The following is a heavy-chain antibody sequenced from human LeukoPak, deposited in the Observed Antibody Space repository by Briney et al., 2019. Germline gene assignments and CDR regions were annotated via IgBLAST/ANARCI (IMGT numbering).Heavy chain of an antibody. Sequence: GGSLRLSCAASGFTFSSYDMHWVRQAPGKGLEWVAFMQYDGSIKYYADSVKGRFTISRDNSKNTLYLQMNSLRAEDTAVYYCASVVVVAASNWFDPWGQGTLVTVSS. CDR2: MQYDGSIK. V-gene: IGHV3-30*02. D-gene: IGHD2-15*01. J-gene: IGHJ5*02. CDR1: GFTFSSYD. CDR3: ASVVVVAASNWFDP.